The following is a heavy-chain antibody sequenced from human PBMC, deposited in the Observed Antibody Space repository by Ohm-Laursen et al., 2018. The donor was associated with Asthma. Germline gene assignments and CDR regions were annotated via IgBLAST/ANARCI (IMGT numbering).Heavy chain of an antibody. D-gene: IGHD6-6*01. CDR1: GGSISSYY. V-gene: IGHV4-59*01. CDR2: IYYSGST. CDR3: ARDLGATRNYYYYGMDV. J-gene: IGHJ6*02. Sequence: SETLSLTCTVSGGSISSYYWSWIRQPPGKGLEWIGYIYYSGSTNYNPSLKSRVTISVDTSKNQFSLKLSSVTAADTAVYYCARDLGATRNYYYYGMDVWGQGTTVTVSS.